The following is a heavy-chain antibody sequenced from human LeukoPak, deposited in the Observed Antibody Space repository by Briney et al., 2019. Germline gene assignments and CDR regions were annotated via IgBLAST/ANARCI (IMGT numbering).Heavy chain of an antibody. V-gene: IGHV3-74*01. CDR3: ATDKGAAPEERADY. Sequence: GGSLRLSCAASGFASSSYWMHWVRQPPGKGLLWVSRITSDGSITRYADSVKGRFTISRDNAKNTLYLQMNSLRAEDTAVYYCATDKGAAPEERADYWGQGTLVTVSS. J-gene: IGHJ4*02. CDR2: ITSDGSIT. D-gene: IGHD1-1*01. CDR1: GFASSSYW.